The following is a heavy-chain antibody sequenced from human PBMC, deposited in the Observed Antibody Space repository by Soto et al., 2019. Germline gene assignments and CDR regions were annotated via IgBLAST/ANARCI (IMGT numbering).Heavy chain of an antibody. Sequence: EVQLVESGGGLIQPGGSLRLSCAASGFTVSSNYMSWVRQAPGKGLEWVANIKQDGSEKYYVDSVKGRFTISRDNAKNSLYLQMNSLRAEDTAVYYCARDRYSGSYRQPEYFQHWGQGTLVTVSS. D-gene: IGHD1-26*01. CDR1: GFTVSSNY. V-gene: IGHV3-7*01. CDR3: ARDRYSGSYRQPEYFQH. J-gene: IGHJ1*01. CDR2: IKQDGSEK.